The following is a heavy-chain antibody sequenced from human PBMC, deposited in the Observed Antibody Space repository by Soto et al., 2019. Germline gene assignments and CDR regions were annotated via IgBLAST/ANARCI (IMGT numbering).Heavy chain of an antibody. D-gene: IGHD6-19*01. J-gene: IGHJ4*02. CDR1: GFTFSSYA. CDR2: ISSNGGST. V-gene: IGHV3-64*02. Sequence: GESLKISCAASGFTFSSYAMHWVRQAPGKGLEYVSAISSNGGSTYYADSVKGRFTISRDNSKNTLYLQMGSLRAEDMAVYYCARESRAYSSGWYDYYFDYWGQGTLVTVSS. CDR3: ARESRAYSSGWYDYYFDY.